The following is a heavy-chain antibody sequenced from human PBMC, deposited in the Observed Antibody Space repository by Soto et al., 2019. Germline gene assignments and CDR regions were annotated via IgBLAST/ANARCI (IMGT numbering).Heavy chain of an antibody. Sequence: GASVKVSCKASGYTFTSYGISWVRQAPGQGLEWMGWISAYNGNTNYAQKLQGRVTMTTDTSTSTAYMELRSLRSDDTAVYYCASAKYFIGDYSNTAYAFVIRDEGTMITVS. D-gene: IGHD4-4*01. CDR1: GYTFTSYG. CDR3: ASAKYFIGDYSNTAYAFVI. CDR2: ISAYNGNT. J-gene: IGHJ3*02. V-gene: IGHV1-18*01.